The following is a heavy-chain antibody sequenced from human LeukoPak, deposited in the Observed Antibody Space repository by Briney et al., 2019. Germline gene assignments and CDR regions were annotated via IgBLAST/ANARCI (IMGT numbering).Heavy chain of an antibody. CDR3: VRVGSAYGDPLEFDF. CDR2: ISGYNANT. J-gene: IGHJ5*01. Sequence: ASVKVSCKGSGYSFNKFGISWVRQAPGQGLEWMGWISGYNANTDSAQKFQDRVTMTTDNSVTTAYLELRSLRSADTAVYFCVRVGSAYGDPLEFDFWGQGTLVTVSS. D-gene: IGHD4-17*01. CDR1: GYSFNKFG. V-gene: IGHV1-18*01.